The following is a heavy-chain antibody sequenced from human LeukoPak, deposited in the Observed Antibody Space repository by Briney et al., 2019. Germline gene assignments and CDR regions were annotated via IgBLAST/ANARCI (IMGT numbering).Heavy chain of an antibody. J-gene: IGHJ4*02. CDR1: GGSISSYY. Sequence: SETLSLTCTVSGGSISSYYWSWIRQPPGKGLEGIVYIYYSGSTNYNPSLKSRVTISVDTSKNQFSLKLSSVTAADTAVYYCARGIAAGYGPTDYWGQGTLVTVSS. CDR2: IYYSGST. CDR3: ARGIAAGYGPTDY. D-gene: IGHD6-6*01. V-gene: IGHV4-59*01.